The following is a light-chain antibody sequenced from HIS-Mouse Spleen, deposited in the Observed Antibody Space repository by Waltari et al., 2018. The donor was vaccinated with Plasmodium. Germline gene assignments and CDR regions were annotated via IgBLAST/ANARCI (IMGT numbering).Light chain of an antibody. CDR2: EDS. V-gene: IGLV3-10*01. CDR1: VLPKKY. J-gene: IGLJ3*02. Sequence: SYELTQPPSVSVSPGPTARITCSGPVLPKKYAYWYQQKSGQAPVLVIYEDSKRPSGIPERVSGSSSGTMATLTISGAQVEDEADYYCYSTDSSGNHRVFGGGTKLTVL. CDR3: YSTDSSGNHRV.